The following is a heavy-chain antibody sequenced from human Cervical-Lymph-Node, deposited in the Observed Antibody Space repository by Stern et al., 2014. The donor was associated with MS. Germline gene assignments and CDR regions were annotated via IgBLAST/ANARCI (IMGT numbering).Heavy chain of an antibody. CDR2: IYNSVSP. CDR3: ARGVYDSSLRYYFDY. J-gene: IGHJ4*02. CDR1: GGSISSYY. V-gene: IGHV4-59*01. Sequence: QLQLQESGPGLVKPSETLTLTCTVSGGSISSYYWTWIRQPPGKGLAWIGDIYNSVSPNSNPSRKRRVTISVDTSKNQFSLKLRSVTAADTAVYYCARGVYDSSLRYYFDYWGQGTLVTVSS. D-gene: IGHD3-22*01.